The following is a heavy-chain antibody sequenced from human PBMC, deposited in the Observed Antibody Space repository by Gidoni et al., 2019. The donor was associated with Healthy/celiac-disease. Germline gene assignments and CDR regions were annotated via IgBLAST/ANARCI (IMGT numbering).Heavy chain of an antibody. D-gene: IGHD1-26*01. Sequence: QVQLVQSGAEVKKPGAAVTVPCKAYGYTFTGYYMPWVRQAPGQGLEWRGWINPNSGGTNYAQKFQGWVTMTRDTSISTAYMELSRLRSDDTAVYYCARARVGATLYYFDYWGQGTLVTVSS. V-gene: IGHV1-2*04. CDR1: GYTFTGYY. J-gene: IGHJ4*02. CDR3: ARARVGATLYYFDY. CDR2: INPNSGGT.